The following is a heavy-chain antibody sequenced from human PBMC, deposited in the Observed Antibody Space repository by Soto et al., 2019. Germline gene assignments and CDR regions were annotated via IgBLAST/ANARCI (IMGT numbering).Heavy chain of an antibody. CDR2: IYYSGST. CDR1: GGSISSGGYY. Sequence: SETLPLTCTVSGGSISSGGYYWSWIRQHPGKGLEWIGYIYYSGSTYYNPSLKSRVTMSVDTSENQFSLRLSSVTAADTAVYYCARKDSGYADYMDVWGKGTTVTVSS. CDR3: ARKDSGYADYMDV. V-gene: IGHV4-31*03. J-gene: IGHJ6*03. D-gene: IGHD5-12*01.